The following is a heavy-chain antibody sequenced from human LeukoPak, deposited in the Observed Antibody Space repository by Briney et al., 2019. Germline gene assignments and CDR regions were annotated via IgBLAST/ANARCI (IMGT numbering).Heavy chain of an antibody. CDR3: ARGGAARLHFQN. D-gene: IGHD6-6*01. Sequence: SETLSLTCTVSGGSVSTYYWNWIRQPPGKGLKWIGYIYHSGSTNYNPSLQSRVTISVDTSKNQFSLNLNSVTAADTAVYYCARGGAARLHFQNWGQGTLVTVSS. CDR2: IYHSGST. J-gene: IGHJ1*01. CDR1: GGSVSTYY. V-gene: IGHV4-59*02.